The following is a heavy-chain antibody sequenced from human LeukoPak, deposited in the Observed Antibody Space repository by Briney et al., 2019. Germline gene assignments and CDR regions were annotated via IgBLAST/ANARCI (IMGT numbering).Heavy chain of an antibody. D-gene: IGHD6-13*01. J-gene: IGHJ4*02. V-gene: IGHV4-38-2*02. CDR3: ARAGAAAGPSQYYFDY. Sequence: SETLSLTCTVSGYSISSGFHWGWIRQPPGKGLEWIGNIFHNGSTYYNPSLKGRVTMSVDTSKNYFSLKMGSVTAADTAVYYCARAGAAAGPSQYYFDYWGQGTLVTVSS. CDR1: GYSISSGFH. CDR2: IFHNGST.